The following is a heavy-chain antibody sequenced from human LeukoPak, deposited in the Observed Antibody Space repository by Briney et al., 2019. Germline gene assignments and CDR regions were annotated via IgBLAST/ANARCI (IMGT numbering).Heavy chain of an antibody. J-gene: IGHJ5*02. CDR2: IYYSGST. CDR1: GGSISSGDYY. CDR3: VRVGSSWLSNWFDP. V-gene: IGHV4-30-4*08. Sequence: SSQTLSLTCTVSGGSISSGDYYWSWIRQPRGKGLEWIGYIYYSGSTYYNPSLKSRVTISVDTSKNQFSLKLSSVTAADTAVYYCVRVGSSWLSNWFDPWGQGTLVTVSS. D-gene: IGHD6-13*01.